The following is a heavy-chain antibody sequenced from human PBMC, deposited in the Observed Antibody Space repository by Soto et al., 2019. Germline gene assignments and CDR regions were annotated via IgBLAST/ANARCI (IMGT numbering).Heavy chain of an antibody. J-gene: IGHJ4*02. V-gene: IGHV4-30-2*01. D-gene: IGHD6-19*01. CDR2: IYHSGST. CDR1: GGSISSGGYS. Sequence: QLQLQESGSGLVKPSQTLSLTCAVSGGSISSGGYSWSWIRQPPGKGLEWIGYIYHSGSTYYNPSLKRRVTISVDRAKNQFSLKLSSVTAAATAVYYCARAGGLGAVAADYWGQGTLVTVSS. CDR3: ARAGGLGAVAADY.